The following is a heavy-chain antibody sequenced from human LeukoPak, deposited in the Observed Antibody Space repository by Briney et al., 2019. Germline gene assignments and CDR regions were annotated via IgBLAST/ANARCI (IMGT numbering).Heavy chain of an antibody. CDR2: IYYSGST. Sequence: SETLSLTCAVYGGSFSGYYWSWIRQPPGKGLEWIGYIYYSGSTYYNPSLKSRVTISVDTSKNQFSLKLSSVTAADTAVYYCARLHYYDSSGYSRFDYWGQGTLVTVSS. CDR3: ARLHYYDSSGYSRFDY. J-gene: IGHJ4*02. V-gene: IGHV4-34*09. CDR1: GGSFSGYY. D-gene: IGHD3-22*01.